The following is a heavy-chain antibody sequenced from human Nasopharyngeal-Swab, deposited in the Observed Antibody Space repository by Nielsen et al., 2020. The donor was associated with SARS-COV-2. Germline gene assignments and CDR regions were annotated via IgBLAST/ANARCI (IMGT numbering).Heavy chain of an antibody. Sequence: KVSCKGSGYSFTNYWIGWVRQMPGKGLEWMGIIYPGDSDTRYSPSFQGQVTLSADKSINTAYLQWSSLQASDTGIYYCTRGIDFDYWGQGTLVTVSS. J-gene: IGHJ4*02. V-gene: IGHV5-51*01. CDR2: IYPGDSDT. CDR3: TRGIDFDY. CDR1: GYSFTNYW.